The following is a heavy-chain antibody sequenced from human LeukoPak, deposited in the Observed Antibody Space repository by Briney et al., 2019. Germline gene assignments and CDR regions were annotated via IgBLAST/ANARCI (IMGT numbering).Heavy chain of an antibody. V-gene: IGHV6-1*01. D-gene: IGHD2-15*01. CDR2: TYYRSKWYF. CDR1: GDXVSSNSAA. J-gene: IGHJ4*02. CDR3: ARGVAASGLGY. Sequence: SQTLSLTCAISGDXVSSNSAAWNWIRLSPSRGLEWLGRTYYRSKWYFEYALSVNGRITITPDTSKNHFSLQLNSVSPDDTAVYYCARGVAASGLGYWGQGTLVTVSS.